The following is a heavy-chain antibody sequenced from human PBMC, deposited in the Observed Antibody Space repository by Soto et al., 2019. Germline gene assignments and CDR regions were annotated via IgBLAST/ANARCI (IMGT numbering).Heavy chain of an antibody. Sequence: PSETLSLTCTVSGGSISSGGYYWSWIRQHPGKGLEWIGYIYYSGSTYYSPSLKSRVTISVDTSKNQFSLKLSSVTAADAAVYYCASSYDFWSGYYPRYYYYGMDVWGQGTTVTVSS. CDR2: IYYSGST. V-gene: IGHV4-31*03. CDR1: GGSISSGGYY. CDR3: ASSYDFWSGYYPRYYYYGMDV. D-gene: IGHD3-3*01. J-gene: IGHJ6*02.